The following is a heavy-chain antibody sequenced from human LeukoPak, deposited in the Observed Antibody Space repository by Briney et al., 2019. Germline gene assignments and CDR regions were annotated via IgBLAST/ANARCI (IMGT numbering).Heavy chain of an antibody. J-gene: IGHJ6*02. Sequence: SETLSLTCAAYGGSFSGYYWSWIRQPPGKGLEWIGEINRSGSTNYNPSLKSRVTISVDTSKNQFSLKLSSVTAADTAVYYCARADYGDSPGDYYYGMDVWGQGTAVTVSS. CDR2: INRSGST. V-gene: IGHV4-34*01. CDR3: ARADYGDSPGDYYYGMDV. D-gene: IGHD4-17*01. CDR1: GGSFSGYY.